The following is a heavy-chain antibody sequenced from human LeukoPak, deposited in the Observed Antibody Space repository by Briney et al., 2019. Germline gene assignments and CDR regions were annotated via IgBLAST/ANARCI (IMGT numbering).Heavy chain of an antibody. D-gene: IGHD6-13*01. J-gene: IGHJ4*02. Sequence: ASVKVSCKASGYTFTGYYMHWVRQAPGQGLEWMGWINPNSGGTNYAQKFQGRVTMTRNTSISTAYMELSRLRSDDTAVYYCARERSSWPLFDYWGQGTLVTVSS. V-gene: IGHV1-2*02. CDR1: GYTFTGYY. CDR3: ARERSSWPLFDY. CDR2: INPNSGGT.